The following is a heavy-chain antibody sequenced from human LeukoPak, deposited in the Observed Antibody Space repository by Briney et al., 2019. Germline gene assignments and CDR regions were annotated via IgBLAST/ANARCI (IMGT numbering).Heavy chain of an antibody. Sequence: QPGGSLRLSCAASGFTFSSYWMHWVRQAPGKGLVWVSRINTDGSSTSYADSVKGRFTISRDNSKNTLYLQMNSLRAEDTAVYYCARGVGNYYGSGSFDYWGQGTLVTVSS. V-gene: IGHV3-74*01. CDR2: INTDGSST. CDR3: ARGVGNYYGSGSFDY. CDR1: GFTFSSYW. J-gene: IGHJ4*02. D-gene: IGHD3-10*01.